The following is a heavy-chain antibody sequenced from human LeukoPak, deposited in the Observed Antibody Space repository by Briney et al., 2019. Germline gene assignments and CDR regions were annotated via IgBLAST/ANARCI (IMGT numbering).Heavy chain of an antibody. Sequence: GGSLRLSCAASGFTFSSYAMSWVRQAPGKGLEWVSAISGSGGSTYYADSVKGRFTISRDNSKNTLYLQMNSLRAEDTAVYYCAKAYYDILTGYYAPDAFDIWGRGTMVTVSS. CDR2: ISGSGGST. V-gene: IGHV3-23*01. CDR3: AKAYYDILTGYYAPDAFDI. J-gene: IGHJ3*02. CDR1: GFTFSSYA. D-gene: IGHD3-9*01.